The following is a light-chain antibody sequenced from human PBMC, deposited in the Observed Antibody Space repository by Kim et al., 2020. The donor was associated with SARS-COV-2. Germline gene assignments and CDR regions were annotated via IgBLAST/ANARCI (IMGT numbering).Light chain of an antibody. Sequence: QSALTQPASVSGSPGQSITISCTGSGSDLVGFNYVTWYQQHRDKAPKLIIYDVVHRPSGVSSRFSGSKSGYTASLSIYGLEADDEAIYYCSSYTSSTTIVFGGGTQLTVL. CDR1: GSDLVGFNY. CDR2: DVV. J-gene: IGLJ2*01. V-gene: IGLV2-14*03. CDR3: SSYTSSTTIV.